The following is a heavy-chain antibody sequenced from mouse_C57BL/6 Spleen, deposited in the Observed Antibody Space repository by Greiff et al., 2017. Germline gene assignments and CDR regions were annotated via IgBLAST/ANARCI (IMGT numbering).Heavy chain of an antibody. CDR3: ARKMILRDYYAMDY. Sequence: EVQRVESGGGLVKPGGSLKLSCAASGFTFSDYGMHWVRQAPEKGLEWVAYISSGSSTIYYADTVKGRFTISRDNAKNTLFLQMTSLRSEDTAMYYCARKMILRDYYAMDYWGQGTSVTVSS. V-gene: IGHV5-17*01. D-gene: IGHD1-1*01. J-gene: IGHJ4*01. CDR2: ISSGSSTI. CDR1: GFTFSDYG.